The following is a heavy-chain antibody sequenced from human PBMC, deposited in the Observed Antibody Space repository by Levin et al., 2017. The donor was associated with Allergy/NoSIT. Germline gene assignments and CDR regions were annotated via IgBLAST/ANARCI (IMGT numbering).Heavy chain of an antibody. J-gene: IGHJ6*02. V-gene: IGHV1-2*02. CDR2: INPNSGGT. CDR1: GYTFTGYY. D-gene: IGHD5-18*01. Sequence: GESLKISCKASGYTFTGYYMHWVRQAPGQGLEWMGWINPNSGGTNYAQKFQGRVTMTRDTSISTAYMELSRLRSDDTAVYYCAREGGGYSYGFGLDETYYYYYGMDVWGQGTTVTVSS. CDR3: AREGGGYSYGFGLDETYYYYYGMDV.